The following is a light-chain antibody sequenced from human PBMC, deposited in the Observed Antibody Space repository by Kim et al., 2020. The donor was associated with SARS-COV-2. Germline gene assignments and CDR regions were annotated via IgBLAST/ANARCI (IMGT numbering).Light chain of an antibody. CDR1: SSDVFGYNY. J-gene: IGLJ2*01. V-gene: IGLV2-14*03. CDR3: SSYTRSSNVV. Sequence: QSALTQPASVSGSPEQSITISCTGASSDVFGYNYVSWYQQHPGKVPKLMIYDVNTRPSGVSNRFSGSKSGNTASLTISGLQAEDEAEYYCSSYTRSSNVVFGGGTQLTVL. CDR2: DVN.